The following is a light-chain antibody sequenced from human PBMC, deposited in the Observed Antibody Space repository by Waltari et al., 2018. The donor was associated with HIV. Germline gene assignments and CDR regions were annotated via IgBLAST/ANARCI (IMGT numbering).Light chain of an antibody. CDR3: QQYYSTPWT. V-gene: IGKV4-1*01. Sequence: DIVMTQSPDSLAVSVGEMATINCRSSQNILYISNNKNDLAWYQQKPGQPPKLLIYWASTRESGVPDRFSGSGSGTDFTLTISSLQAEDVAVYYCQQYYSTPWTFGQGTKVEIK. J-gene: IGKJ1*01. CDR2: WAS. CDR1: QNILYISNNKND.